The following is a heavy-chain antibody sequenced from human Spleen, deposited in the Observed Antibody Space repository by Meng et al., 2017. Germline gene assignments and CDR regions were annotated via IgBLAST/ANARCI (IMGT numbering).Heavy chain of an antibody. Sequence: GESLKISCAVSGFTVSDTYMTWVRQAPGKGLEWVSLIQSGGRTYYADSVRGRFTISRDSSKNTLSLQMNSVRAEDTAVYFCARGVGSGLYFYYFDYWGQGTVVTVSS. J-gene: IGHJ4*02. CDR1: GFTVSDTY. CDR2: IQSGGRT. V-gene: IGHV3-66*02. CDR3: ARGVGSGLYFYYFDY. D-gene: IGHD6-19*01.